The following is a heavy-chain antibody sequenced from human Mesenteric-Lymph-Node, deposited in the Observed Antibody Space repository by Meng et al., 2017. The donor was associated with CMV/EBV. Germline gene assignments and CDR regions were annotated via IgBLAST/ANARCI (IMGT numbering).Heavy chain of an antibody. Sequence: SGFIFNDYVMHWVRQAPGKGLEWVAVISNDGDNTYYADSVKGRFTISRDNSKSTLYLQMNNLRVEDTAIYYCAKDGVGATPRNWFDSWGQGTLVTVSS. CDR1: GFIFNDYV. CDR2: ISNDGDNT. CDR3: AKDGVGATPRNWFDS. D-gene: IGHD1-26*01. J-gene: IGHJ5*01. V-gene: IGHV3-30*04.